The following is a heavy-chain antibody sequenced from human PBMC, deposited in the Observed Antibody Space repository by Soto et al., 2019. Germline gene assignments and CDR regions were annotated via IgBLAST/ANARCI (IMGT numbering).Heavy chain of an antibody. CDR1: GFTFNTCV. V-gene: IGHV3-33*06. J-gene: IGHJ4*02. D-gene: IGHD1-20*01. CDR2: IWYDGSNK. CDR3: AKRDRSNWSYFDY. Sequence: GGSLRLSWTTSGFTFNTCVMHWVRQAPGKGLEWVAIIWYDGSNKYYADSVKGRFTISRDNSKNTLSLQMNSLRAEDTALYYCAKRDRSNWSYFDYWGQGTLVTVSS.